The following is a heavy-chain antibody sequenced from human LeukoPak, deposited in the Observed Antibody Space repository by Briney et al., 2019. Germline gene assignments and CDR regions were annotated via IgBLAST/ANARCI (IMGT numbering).Heavy chain of an antibody. J-gene: IGHJ4*02. D-gene: IGHD4-17*01. Sequence: PSETASLTCAVYGRSFSGYYWSWIRQPPGKGLEWIGEINHSGSTNYNPSLKSRVTISVDTSKNQFSLKLSSVTAADTAVYYCARVGRGDYGDYTAGYWGQGTLVTVSS. CDR3: ARVGRGDYGDYTAGY. V-gene: IGHV4-34*01. CDR2: INHSGST. CDR1: GRSFSGYY.